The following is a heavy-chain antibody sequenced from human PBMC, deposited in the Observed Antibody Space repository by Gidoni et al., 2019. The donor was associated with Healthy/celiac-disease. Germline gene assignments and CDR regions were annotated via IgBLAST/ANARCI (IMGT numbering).Heavy chain of an antibody. Sequence: QVQLQESGPGLVKPSATLSLTCPASGCSISSYYWSWIRQPPGKGLKWIGYIYYSGSTNYNPSLKSRVTISVDTSKNQFSLKLSSVTAADTAVYYCARADFTIFGVVGGMDVWGQGTTVTVSS. CDR2: IYYSGST. J-gene: IGHJ6*02. V-gene: IGHV4-59*01. CDR3: ARADFTIFGVVGGMDV. D-gene: IGHD3-3*01. CDR1: GCSISSYY.